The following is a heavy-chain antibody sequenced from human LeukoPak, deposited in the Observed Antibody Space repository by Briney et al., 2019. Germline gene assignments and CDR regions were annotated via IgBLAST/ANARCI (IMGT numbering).Heavy chain of an antibody. Sequence: SVKVSCKASGGTFSSYAISWVRQAPGLGLEWMGGIIPIFGTANYAQKFQGRVTITADESTSTAYMELSSLRSEDTAVYYCARVTYDSSGYMWYYFDYWGQGTLVTVSS. CDR2: IIPIFGTA. D-gene: IGHD3-22*01. CDR3: ARVTYDSSGYMWYYFDY. CDR1: GGTFSSYA. J-gene: IGHJ4*02. V-gene: IGHV1-69*13.